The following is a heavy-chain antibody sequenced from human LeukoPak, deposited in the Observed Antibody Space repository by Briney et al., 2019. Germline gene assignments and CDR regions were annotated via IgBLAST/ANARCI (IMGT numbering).Heavy chain of an antibody. D-gene: IGHD4-17*01. CDR2: INHSGST. CDR3: ARLSYGDPYYYYYGMDV. Sequence: SETLSLTCAVYGGSFSGYYWSWIRQPPGKGLEWIGEINHSGSTNYNPSLKSRVTISVDTSKNQSSLKLSSVTAADTAVYYCARLSYGDPYYYYYGMDVWGQGTTVTVSS. V-gene: IGHV4-34*01. CDR1: GGSFSGYY. J-gene: IGHJ6*02.